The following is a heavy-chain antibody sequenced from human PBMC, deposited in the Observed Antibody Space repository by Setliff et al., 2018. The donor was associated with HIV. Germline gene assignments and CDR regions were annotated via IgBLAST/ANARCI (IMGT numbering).Heavy chain of an antibody. CDR1: GYTFSTYG. V-gene: IGHV1-8*02. D-gene: IGHD5-18*01. CDR2: MNPNTGVS. CDR3: ASSGYNYGGYYMDV. Sequence: GASVKVSCKASGYTFSTYGISWVRQAPGQGLEWMGWMNPNTGVSGYALRFQARVTMTRDTSISTAYMELSSLTSEDTAVYYCASSGYNYGGYYMDVWGKGTTVTVSS. J-gene: IGHJ6*03.